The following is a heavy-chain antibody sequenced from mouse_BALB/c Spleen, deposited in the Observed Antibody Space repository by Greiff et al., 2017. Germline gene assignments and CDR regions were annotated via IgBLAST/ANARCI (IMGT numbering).Heavy chain of an antibody. J-gene: IGHJ2*01. CDR3: AREGDYYRYGDY. D-gene: IGHD2-14*01. CDR1: GYTFTSYY. CDR2: IYPGNVNT. Sequence: VQLQQSGPELVKPGASVRISCKASGYTFTSYYIHWVKQRPGQGLEWIGWIYPGNVNTKYNEKFKGKATLTADKSSSTAYMQLSSLTSEDSAVYFCAREGDYYRYGDYWGQGTTLTVSS. V-gene: IGHV1S56*01.